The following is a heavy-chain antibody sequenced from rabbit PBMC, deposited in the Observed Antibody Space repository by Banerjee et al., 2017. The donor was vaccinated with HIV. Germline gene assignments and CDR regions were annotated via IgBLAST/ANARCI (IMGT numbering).Heavy chain of an antibody. CDR2: IDTGSSGNI. CDR3: ARDLAGVIGWNFNL. V-gene: IGHV1S40*01. CDR1: GFSFSVSYY. Sequence: QSLEESGGDLVQPEGSLTLTCTASGFSFSVSYYMCWVRQAPGKGLEWIACIDTGSSGNIVYASWAKGRFTISKTSSTTVTLQMTSLTAADTATYFCARDLAGVIGWNFNLWGQGTLVTVS. D-gene: IGHD4-1*01. J-gene: IGHJ4*01.